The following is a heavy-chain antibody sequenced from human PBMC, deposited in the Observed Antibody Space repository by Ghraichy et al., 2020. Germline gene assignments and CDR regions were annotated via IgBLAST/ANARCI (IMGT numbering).Heavy chain of an antibody. D-gene: IGHD6-13*01. Sequence: SETLSLTCTVSGASISDSYWSWIRQPPGQGLEWIGYIHYSGYTSYSTSLKSRVTISVDTSKNHFSLKLSSVTAADTAVYYCARALVAAARRVRFAPWGRGTLVTVSS. J-gene: IGHJ5*02. CDR3: ARALVAAARRVRFAP. CDR2: IHYSGYT. V-gene: IGHV4-59*01. CDR1: GASISDSY.